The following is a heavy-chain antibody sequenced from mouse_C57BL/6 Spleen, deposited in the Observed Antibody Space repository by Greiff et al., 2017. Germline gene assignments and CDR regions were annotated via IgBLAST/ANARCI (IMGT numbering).Heavy chain of an antibody. CDR2: INPSSGYT. V-gene: IGHV1-4*01. CDR3: ARGGDADY. D-gene: IGHD3-3*01. CDR1: GYTFTSYT. J-gene: IGHJ2*01. Sequence: VKVVESGAELARPGASVKMSCKASGYTFTSYTMHWVKQRPGQGLEWIGYINPSSGYTKYNQKFKDKATLTAAKSSSTAYMQLSSLTSEDSAVYYCARGGDADYWGQGTTLTVSS.